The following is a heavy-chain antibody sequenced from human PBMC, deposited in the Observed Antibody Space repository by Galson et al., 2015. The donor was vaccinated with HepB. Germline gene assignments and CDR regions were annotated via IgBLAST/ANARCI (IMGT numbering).Heavy chain of an antibody. CDR3: TRLGDFSGYRSS. V-gene: IGHV3-73*01. CDR1: GFTFSGSA. D-gene: IGHD6-13*01. Sequence: SLRLSCAASGFTFSGSAIHWVRQASGKGLEWVGRIRSKANDYATAYAASLKGRFTISRADSKNTAYLHMKSLKTEDTAVYYCTRLGDFSGYRSSWGQGTLVTVSS. CDR2: IRSKANDYAT. J-gene: IGHJ4*02.